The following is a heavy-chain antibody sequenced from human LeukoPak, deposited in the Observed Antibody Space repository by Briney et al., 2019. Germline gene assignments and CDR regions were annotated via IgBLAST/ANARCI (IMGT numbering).Heavy chain of an antibody. CDR3: AREAAWFGEYYFDY. CDR2: INAGNGNT. Sequence: ASVKVSRKASGYTFTSYAMHWVRQAPGQRLEWMGWINAGNGNTKYSQKFQGRVTITRDTSASTAYMELSSLRSEDTAVYYCAREAAWFGEYYFDYWGQGTLVTVSS. V-gene: IGHV1-3*01. J-gene: IGHJ4*02. CDR1: GYTFTSYA. D-gene: IGHD3-10*01.